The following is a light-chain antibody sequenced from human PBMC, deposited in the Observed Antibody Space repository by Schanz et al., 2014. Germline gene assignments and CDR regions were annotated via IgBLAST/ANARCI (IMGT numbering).Light chain of an antibody. J-gene: IGLJ2*01. CDR2: QVT. V-gene: IGLV2-14*01. CDR3: SSFTSSTTLVV. CDR1: SSDVGGHDY. Sequence: QSALTQPPSASGSPGQSVTISCTGTSSDVGGHDYVSWYQHHPGKAPKVMIYQVTKRPSGVSNRFSGSKSGNTASLTISGLQAEDEADYYCSSFTSSTTLVVFGGGTKLTVL.